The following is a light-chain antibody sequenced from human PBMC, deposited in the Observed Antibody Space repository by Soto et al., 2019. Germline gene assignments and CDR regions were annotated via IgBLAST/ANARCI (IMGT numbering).Light chain of an antibody. CDR1: QSVSSY. CDR2: GAS. Sequence: EIVLTQSPATLSLSPRERATLSCRASQSVSSYLAWYQQKPGQAPRLLIYGASNRATGIPARFSGSGSGTDFTLTISSLEPEYFSFYYCQQRSNWPPWTFGQGTKVDIK. CDR3: QQRSNWPPWT. J-gene: IGKJ1*01. V-gene: IGKV3-11*01.